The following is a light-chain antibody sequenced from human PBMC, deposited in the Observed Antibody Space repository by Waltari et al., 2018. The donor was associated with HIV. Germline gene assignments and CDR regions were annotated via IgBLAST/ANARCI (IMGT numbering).Light chain of an antibody. V-gene: IGLV3-16*01. CDR1: ALPTTS. CDR2: KDT. J-gene: IGLJ3*02. CDR3: LSTDSSGTWV. Sequence: SYQLTQSPSVSVSLVKMARIPCSGQALPTTSVYWYQQKQGQDPALLIYKDTERPSGIPERFSGSSSGTVVTLTLSGVQAEDEADYYCLSTDSSGTWVFGGGTKLTVL.